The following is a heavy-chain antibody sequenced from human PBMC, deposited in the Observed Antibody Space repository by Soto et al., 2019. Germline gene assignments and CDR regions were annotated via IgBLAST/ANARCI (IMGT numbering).Heavy chain of an antibody. CDR1: GYTFTSYA. CDR2: INAGNGNT. Sequence: ASVKVSCKASGYTFTSYAMHWVRQAPGQRLEWMGWINAGNGNTKYSQKFQGRVTITRDTSASTAYMELSSLRSEDTAVYYCARDLRVFDYHQTGTGPTNNWFDPWGQGTLVTVSS. CDR3: ARDLRVFDYHQTGTGPTNNWFDP. V-gene: IGHV1-3*01. D-gene: IGHD3-16*01. J-gene: IGHJ5*02.